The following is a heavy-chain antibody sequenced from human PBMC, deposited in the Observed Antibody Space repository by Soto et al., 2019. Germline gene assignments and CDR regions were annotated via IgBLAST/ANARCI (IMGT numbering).Heavy chain of an antibody. CDR3: ARDSTIVVVTAILNY. CDR1: GFTFSSYA. J-gene: IGHJ4*02. Sequence: GGSLRLSCAASGFTFSSYAMHWVRQAPGKGLEWVAVISYDGSNKYYADSVKGRFTISRDNSKNTLYLQMNSLRAEDTAVYYCARDSTIVVVTAILNYWGQGTLVTVSS. V-gene: IGHV3-30-3*01. D-gene: IGHD2-21*02. CDR2: ISYDGSNK.